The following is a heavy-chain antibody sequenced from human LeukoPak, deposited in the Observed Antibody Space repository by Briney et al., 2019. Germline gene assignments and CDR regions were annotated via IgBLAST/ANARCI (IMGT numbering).Heavy chain of an antibody. Sequence: GGSLRLSCAASGFTFSNYAMSWVRQAPGKGLEWVSGISGSGGTTYYADSVRGRFTISRDNSKNTLYLQMNSLRAEDTAVYYCARGRLLFLADYWGQGTLVTVSS. J-gene: IGHJ4*02. D-gene: IGHD3-16*01. CDR1: GFTFSNYA. CDR3: ARGRLLFLADY. CDR2: ISGSGGTT. V-gene: IGHV3-23*01.